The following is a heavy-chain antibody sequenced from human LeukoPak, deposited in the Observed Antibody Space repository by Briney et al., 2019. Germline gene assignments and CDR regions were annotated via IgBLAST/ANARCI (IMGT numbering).Heavy chain of an antibody. CDR2: IWYDGSNK. V-gene: IGHV3-33*01. CDR1: GFTFSSYG. CDR3: ARAHCGGGSCYGNYYYYYGMDV. Sequence: GGSLRLSCAASGFTFSSYGMHWVRQAPGKGLEWVAVIWYDGSNKYHADSVKGRFTISRDNSKNTLYLQMNSLRVEYTAVYYCARAHCGGGSCYGNYYYYYGMDVWGQGTTVTVSS. D-gene: IGHD2-15*01. J-gene: IGHJ6*02.